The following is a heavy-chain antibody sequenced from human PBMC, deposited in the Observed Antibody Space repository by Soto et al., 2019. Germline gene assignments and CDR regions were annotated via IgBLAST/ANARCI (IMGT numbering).Heavy chain of an antibody. CDR1: GYTFSNYG. CDR3: ARVVPGAEAWFGP. CDR2: ISLYSDGT. J-gene: IGHJ5*02. Sequence: ASVKVSCKTSGYTFSNYGITWVRQAPGQPLEWLGWISLYSDGTNYAQKFQGRVSMTTDTPTTTAYMELRSLRSDDTAVYYCARVVPGAEAWFGPWGQGTLVTVSS. D-gene: IGHD2-2*01. V-gene: IGHV1-18*01.